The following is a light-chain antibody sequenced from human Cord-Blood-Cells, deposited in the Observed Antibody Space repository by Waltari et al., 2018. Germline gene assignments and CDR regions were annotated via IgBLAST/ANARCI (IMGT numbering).Light chain of an antibody. V-gene: IGLV2-14*01. J-gene: IGLJ2*01. CDR2: DVS. Sequence: QYALTQPASVSGSPGPSINLTCTGTSSDDGGYNYVPWYQQPPGKAPKLMIYDVSNSPSVVSNRFSGSKSGNTASLTISGLQAEDEADYYCSSYTSSSTLVFGGGTKLTVL. CDR3: SSYTSSSTLV. CDR1: SSDDGGYNY.